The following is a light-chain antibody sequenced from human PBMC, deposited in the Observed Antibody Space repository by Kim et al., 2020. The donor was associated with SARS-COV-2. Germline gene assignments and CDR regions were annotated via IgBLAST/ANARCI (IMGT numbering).Light chain of an antibody. Sequence: RVTISCSGSSSNIGSNYVYWYQQPPGTAPKLLIYRNNPRPSGVPDRFSGSKSGTSASLAISGLRSEDEADYYCAAWDDSLSGFYVFGTGTKVTVL. CDR3: AAWDDSLSGFYV. J-gene: IGLJ1*01. CDR2: RNN. CDR1: SSNIGSNY. V-gene: IGLV1-47*01.